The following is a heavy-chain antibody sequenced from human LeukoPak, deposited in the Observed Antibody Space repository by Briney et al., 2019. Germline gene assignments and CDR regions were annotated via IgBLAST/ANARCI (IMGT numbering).Heavy chain of an antibody. V-gene: IGHV3-23*01. CDR3: AKDTYSTSPYYFDY. D-gene: IGHD1-26*01. CDR2: ISSGGST. CDR1: GFTFNNYA. J-gene: IGHJ4*02. Sequence: GGSLRLSCAAAGFTFNNYAMSWVRQAPGKGLKWVSGISSGGSTYYADSVKGRFTISRDNSKNTLYLQMNSLRAEDTAVYYCAKDTYSTSPYYFDYWGQGTLVTVSS.